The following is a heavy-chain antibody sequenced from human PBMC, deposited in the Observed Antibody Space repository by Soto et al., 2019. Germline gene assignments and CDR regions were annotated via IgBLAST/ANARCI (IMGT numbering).Heavy chain of an antibody. Sequence: QVQLVESGGGVVPPGTSLRLSCAASGFTFSGHGMHWVRQAPGKGLEWVAVISNTGSTKYYADSVKGRLTLSKDNSKNTLSLQMSSLSSEDTAVYYCAKEGSGSRYAFDVWGQGTMVPVSS. CDR2: ISNTGSTK. J-gene: IGHJ3*01. V-gene: IGHV3-30*18. D-gene: IGHD1-26*01. CDR1: GFTFSGHG. CDR3: AKEGSGSRYAFDV.